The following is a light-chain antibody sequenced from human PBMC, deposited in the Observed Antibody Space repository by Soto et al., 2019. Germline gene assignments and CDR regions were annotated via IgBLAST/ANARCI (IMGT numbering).Light chain of an antibody. CDR2: SGY. CDR1: QSVNFR. CDR3: QQYDDWPPM. J-gene: IGKJ1*01. V-gene: IGKV3-15*01. Sequence: ETVVTQSPGTLSVSAGERVTLFCKASQSVNFRLAWYQQKPGQAPRLLIYSGYTRDTGIPARFSGSGSGTDFTLTISSLQPEDFGFYYCQQYDDWPPMFGPGTKVDIK.